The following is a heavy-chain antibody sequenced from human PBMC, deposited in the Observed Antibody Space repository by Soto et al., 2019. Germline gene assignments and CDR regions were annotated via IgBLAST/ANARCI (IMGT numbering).Heavy chain of an antibody. J-gene: IGHJ4*02. CDR1: GFTFRSYG. CDR2: ISSDIITT. CDR3: ARGRRYASSSIDS. Sequence: GGSLRLSCSASGFTFRSYGMHWVRQPPGKGLEWVAFISSDIITTNYADSVKGRFSISRDNSRNIVFLQINTPRPEDTAVYFCARGRRYASSSIDSWGQGTLVTVSS. D-gene: IGHD6-6*01. V-gene: IGHV3-30-3*01.